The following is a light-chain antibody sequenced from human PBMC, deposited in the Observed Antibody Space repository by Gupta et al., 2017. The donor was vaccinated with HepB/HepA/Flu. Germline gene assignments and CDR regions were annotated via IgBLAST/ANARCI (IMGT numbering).Light chain of an antibody. CDR3: HQSYSTPYT. Sequence: DIQMTQSPSSLSTSVGDRVTITCRTSQSISTYLNWYQQKPGNAPNLLIYGTSSLQSGVPSRFSGSGSGTDFTLTISSVQPEDFATYYCHQSYSTPYTFGQGTKVEIK. CDR1: QSISTY. V-gene: IGKV1-39*01. J-gene: IGKJ2*01. CDR2: GTS.